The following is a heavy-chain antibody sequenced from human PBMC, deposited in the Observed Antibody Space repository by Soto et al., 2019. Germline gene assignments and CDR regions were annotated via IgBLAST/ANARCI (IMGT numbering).Heavy chain of an antibody. CDR3: ARDKRYYDFWSGSEAYYYYYGMDV. D-gene: IGHD3-3*01. CDR1: GGSVSSGSYY. Sequence: SETLSLTCTVSGGSVSSGSYYWSWIRQPPGKGLEWIGYIYYSGSTNYNPSLKSRVTISVDTSKNQFSLKLSSVTAADTAVYYCARDKRYYDFWSGSEAYYYYYGMDVWGQGTTVTVS. J-gene: IGHJ6*02. V-gene: IGHV4-61*01. CDR2: IYYSGST.